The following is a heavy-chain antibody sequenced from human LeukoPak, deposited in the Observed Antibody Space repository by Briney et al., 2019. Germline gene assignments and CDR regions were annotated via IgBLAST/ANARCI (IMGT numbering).Heavy chain of an antibody. Sequence: PSETLSLTCAVYGGTFSGYYWSWIRQPPGKGLEWIGEINHSGSTNYNPSLKSRVTISVHTSKNQFSLELSSVTAADTAVYYCARAPYYSAYYYYYYMDVWGKGTTVSVSS. CDR3: ARAPYYSAYYYYYYMDV. CDR1: GGTFSGYY. D-gene: IGHD3-10*01. V-gene: IGHV4-34*01. J-gene: IGHJ6*03. CDR2: INHSGST.